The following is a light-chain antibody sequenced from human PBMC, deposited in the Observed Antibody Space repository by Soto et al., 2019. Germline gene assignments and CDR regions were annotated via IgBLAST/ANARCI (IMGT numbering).Light chain of an antibody. J-gene: IGKJ4*01. CDR2: DTS. V-gene: IGKV3-11*01. CDR3: HRRDNWPTT. Sequence: EIVLTHSPATLALSPGQRATLSCRASQSIDTYLAWYLQKPGQAPRLLIYDTSNRATGIPERFSGSGSGTDFTLTISSLEAEDFAVYYCHRRDNWPTTIGGGKKLEI. CDR1: QSIDTY.